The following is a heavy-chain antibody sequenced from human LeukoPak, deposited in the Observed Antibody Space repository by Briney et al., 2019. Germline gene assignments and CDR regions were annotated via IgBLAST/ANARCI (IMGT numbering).Heavy chain of an antibody. Sequence: PETLSLTCTVSGGSISSYYWSWIRQPPGKGLEWIGYIYDSGSTNYNPSLKSRVTISVDTSKNQFSLKLSSVTAADTAVYYCARGRITMVRGVSPFGYWGQGSLVTVSS. D-gene: IGHD3-10*01. V-gene: IGHV4-59*01. CDR3: ARGRITMVRGVSPFGY. J-gene: IGHJ4*02. CDR2: IYDSGST. CDR1: GGSISSYY.